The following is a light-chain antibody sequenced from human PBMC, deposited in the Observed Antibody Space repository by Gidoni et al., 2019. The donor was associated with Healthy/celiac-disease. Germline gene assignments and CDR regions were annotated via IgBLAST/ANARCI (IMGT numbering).Light chain of an antibody. CDR2: AAS. CDR3: LQDYNYPWT. Sequence: AIQMTPSPSSLSASVGDRVTITCRASKGIRNDVGLYQQKTGKTPKLLIYAASSLQSGVPSRFSGSGSCTDFTLTISSLQPEDFANYYCLQDYNYPWTFGQGTKVEIK. J-gene: IGKJ1*01. CDR1: KGIRND. V-gene: IGKV1-6*01.